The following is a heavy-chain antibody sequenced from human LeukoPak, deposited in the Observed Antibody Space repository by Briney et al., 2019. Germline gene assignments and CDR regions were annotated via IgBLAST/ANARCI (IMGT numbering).Heavy chain of an antibody. V-gene: IGHV3-23*01. CDR1: GFTFSSYG. D-gene: IGHD3-22*01. CDR3: AKAPRFYDSSGYYSAYFDY. J-gene: IGHJ4*02. CDR2: ISGSGGST. Sequence: GGSLRLSCAASGFTFSSYGMSWVRQAPGKGLEWVSAISGSGGSTYYADSVKGRFTVSRDNSKNTLYLQMNSLRAEDTAVYYCAKAPRFYDSSGYYSAYFDYWGQGTLVTVSS.